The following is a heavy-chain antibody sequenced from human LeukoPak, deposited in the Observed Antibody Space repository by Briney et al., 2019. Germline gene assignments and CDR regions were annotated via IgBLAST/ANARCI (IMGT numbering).Heavy chain of an antibody. J-gene: IGHJ4*02. CDR1: GGSIRSGSYY. V-gene: IGHV4-61*02. CDR2: IYTTGTT. D-gene: IGHD6-13*01. Sequence: SQTLSLTCTVSGGSIRSGSYYWSWIRQPAGKGLEWIGRIYTTGTTKYNPSLKSRVTISVDTSKNQFSLKLISVTAADTAVYYCVRDGGDSWTLPGYWGQGTLVTVSS. CDR3: VRDGGDSWTLPGY.